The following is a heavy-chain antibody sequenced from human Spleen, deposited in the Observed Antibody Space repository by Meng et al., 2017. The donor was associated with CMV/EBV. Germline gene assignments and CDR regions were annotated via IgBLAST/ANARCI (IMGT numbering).Heavy chain of an antibody. Sequence: VQRQGSGPGLVKPSQTLSLPCTAFGGSISSSSYYWGWIRQPPGKGLEWIGSIYYSGSTYYNPSLKSRVTISVDTSKNQFSLKLSSVTAADTAVYYCARDGPTIFDYWGQGTLVTVSS. CDR3: ARDGPTIFDY. CDR1: GGSISSSSYY. CDR2: IYYSGST. J-gene: IGHJ4*02. V-gene: IGHV4-39*07. D-gene: IGHD3-3*01.